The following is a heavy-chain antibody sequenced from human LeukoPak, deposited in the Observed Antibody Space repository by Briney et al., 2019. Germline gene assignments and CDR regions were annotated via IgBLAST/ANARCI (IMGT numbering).Heavy chain of an antibody. CDR3: ATGEGGSYYDSRGYYSDI. CDR1: GGSISNYY. V-gene: IGHV4-59*01. J-gene: IGHJ3*02. Sequence: SETLSLTCTVSGGSISNYYWSWVRQPPGKGLEWIGYIYYSGTTNYNPSLESRVTISVDTSKNQFSLNLSSVTAAETAVYYCATGEGGSYYDSRGYYSDIWGQGTMVTVSS. D-gene: IGHD3-22*01. CDR2: IYYSGTT.